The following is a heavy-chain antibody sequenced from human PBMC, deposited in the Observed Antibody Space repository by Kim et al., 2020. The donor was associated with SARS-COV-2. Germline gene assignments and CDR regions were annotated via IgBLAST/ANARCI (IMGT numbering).Heavy chain of an antibody. CDR2: IYYSGST. CDR3: ARAHKKYYYDSSGQSDAFDI. CDR1: GGSISSGGYY. D-gene: IGHD3-22*01. Sequence: SETLSLTCTVSGGSISSGGYYWSWIRQHPGKGLEWIGYIYYSGSTYYNPSLKSRVTISVDTSKNQFSLKLSSVTAADTAVYYCARAHKKYYYDSSGQSDAFDIWGQGTMVTVSS. V-gene: IGHV4-31*03. J-gene: IGHJ3*02.